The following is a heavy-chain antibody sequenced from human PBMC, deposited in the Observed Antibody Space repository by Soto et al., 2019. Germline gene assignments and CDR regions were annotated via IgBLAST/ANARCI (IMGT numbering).Heavy chain of an antibody. CDR1: GFSLSTSRVG. V-gene: IGHV2-5*02. CDR3: AHAYGGRSLY. D-gene: IGHD1-26*01. Sequence: QITLKESGPTLVKPTQTLTLTCTFSGFSLSTSRVGVGWIRQPPGKALEWLAVIYWDDAKTYRPSLKSRPTITKDTSKNQVALTMTNMDPVATATYYCAHAYGGRSLYWGQGTLVTVSS. J-gene: IGHJ4*02. CDR2: IYWDDAK.